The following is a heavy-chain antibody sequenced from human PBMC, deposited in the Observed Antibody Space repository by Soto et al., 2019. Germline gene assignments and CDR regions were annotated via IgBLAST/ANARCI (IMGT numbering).Heavy chain of an antibody. J-gene: IGHJ4*02. Sequence: SETLSLTCAVYGGSFSGYYWTWIRQPPGMGLEWIGEINHSGSSNYNPSLKSRVTTSVDTSKNQFSLKLTSVTAADTAVYYCARDKITGLFDYWGQGTLVTVSS. V-gene: IGHV4-34*01. CDR2: INHSGSS. CDR1: GGSFSGYY. D-gene: IGHD2-8*02. CDR3: ARDKITGLFDY.